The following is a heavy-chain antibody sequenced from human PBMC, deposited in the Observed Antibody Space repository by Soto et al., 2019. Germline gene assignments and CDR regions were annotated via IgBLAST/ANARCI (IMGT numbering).Heavy chain of an antibody. CDR1: GFTFSSYA. J-gene: IGHJ3*01. CDR2: ISGSGGST. D-gene: IGHD3-10*01. Sequence: PGGSLRLSCAASGFTFSSYAMSWVRQAPGKGLEWVSAISGSGGSTYYADSVKGRFTISRDNSKNTLYLQMNSLRAEDTAVYYCARTLTMVRGVILHAFDLWGQGTMVTVSS. V-gene: IGHV3-23*01. CDR3: ARTLTMVRGVILHAFDL.